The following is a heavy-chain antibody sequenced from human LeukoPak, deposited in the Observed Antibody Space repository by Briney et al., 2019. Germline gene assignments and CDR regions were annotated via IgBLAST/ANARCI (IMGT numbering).Heavy chain of an antibody. J-gene: IGHJ4*02. CDR3: ARENRRSDFDY. CDR1: GFTFSDHY. Sequence: GGSLRLSCAASGFTFSDHYMDWVRQAPGKGLERVARIRNKAKSYATEYAASVKGRFTISRDDSKNSLYLQMNGLKTEDTAVYYCARENRRSDFDYWGQGTLVTVSS. D-gene: IGHD1-14*01. CDR2: IRNKAKSYAT. V-gene: IGHV3-72*01.